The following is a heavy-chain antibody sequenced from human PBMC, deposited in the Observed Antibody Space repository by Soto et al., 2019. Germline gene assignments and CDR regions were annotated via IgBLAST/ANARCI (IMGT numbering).Heavy chain of an antibody. J-gene: IGHJ4*02. CDR1: GYTFTSYD. Sequence: GASVKVSCKASGYTFTSYDIKWVRQATGQGLEWMGWMNPNSGNTGYAQKFQGRVTMTRNTSISTAYMELSSLRSGDTAVYYCARGMTTVTTYDYWGQGTLVTVSS. V-gene: IGHV1-8*01. D-gene: IGHD4-17*01. CDR3: ARGMTTVTTYDY. CDR2: MNPNSGNT.